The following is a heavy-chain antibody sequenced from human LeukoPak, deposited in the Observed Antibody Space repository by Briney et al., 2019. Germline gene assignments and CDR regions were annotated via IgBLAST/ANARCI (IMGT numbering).Heavy chain of an antibody. V-gene: IGHV4-39*01. Sequence: SETLSLTCTVSGGSISSSSYYWGWIRQPPGKGLEWIGSIYYSGSTYYNPSLKSRVTISVDTSKNQFSLKLSSVTAADTAVYYCARHRIAVAGTTWYFDLWGRGTLVTVSS. J-gene: IGHJ2*01. D-gene: IGHD6-19*01. CDR2: IYYSGST. CDR3: ARHRIAVAGTTWYFDL. CDR1: GGSISSSSYY.